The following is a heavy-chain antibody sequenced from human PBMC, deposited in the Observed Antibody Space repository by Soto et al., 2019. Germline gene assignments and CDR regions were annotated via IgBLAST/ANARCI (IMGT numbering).Heavy chain of an antibody. Sequence: SETLSLTCTVSGGSISSYYWSWIRQPPGKGLEWIGYIYYSGSTNYNPSLKSRVTISVDTSKNQFSLKLSSVTAADAAVYYCARGPSYYNSRSWPLDYWGQGSLVTVSS. J-gene: IGHJ4*02. V-gene: IGHV4-59*01. CDR3: ARGPSYYNSRSWPLDY. CDR1: GGSISSYY. CDR2: IYYSGST. D-gene: IGHD3-10*01.